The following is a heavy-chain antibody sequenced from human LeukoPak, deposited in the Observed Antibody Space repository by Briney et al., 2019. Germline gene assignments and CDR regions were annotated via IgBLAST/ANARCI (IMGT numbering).Heavy chain of an antibody. D-gene: IGHD6-6*01. Sequence: PSETLSLTCTVSGGSISSSSYYWGWIRQPPGKGLEWIGRIYTSGSTNYNPSLKSRVTISVDTSKNQFPLKLSSVTAADTAVYYCARYYSSSSPGAFDIWGQGTMVTVSS. CDR3: ARYYSSSSPGAFDI. J-gene: IGHJ3*02. V-gene: IGHV4-39*06. CDR2: IYTSGST. CDR1: GGSISSSSYY.